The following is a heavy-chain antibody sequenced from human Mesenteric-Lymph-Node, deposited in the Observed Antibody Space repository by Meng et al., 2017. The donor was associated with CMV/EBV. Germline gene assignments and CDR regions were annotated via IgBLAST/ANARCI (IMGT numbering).Heavy chain of an antibody. J-gene: IGHJ5*02. CDR1: GGSGGSVSSGVHY. CDR2: IYYSGRT. Sequence: SETLSLTCTVSGGSGGSVSSGVHYWSWIRQPPGKGLEWIGYIYYSGRTNYNPSLKSRVTISVDTSKNQFSLRLTSVTAADTAVYYCARDKSGGATPSNWFDPWGQGTLVTVSS. CDR3: ARDKSGGATPSNWFDP. D-gene: IGHD1-26*01. V-gene: IGHV4-61*08.